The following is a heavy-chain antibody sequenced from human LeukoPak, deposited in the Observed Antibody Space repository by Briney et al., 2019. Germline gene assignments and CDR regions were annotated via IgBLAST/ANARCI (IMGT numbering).Heavy chain of an antibody. CDR1: GFTFSSYS. CDR2: ISSSSSYI. CDR3: ARSTTVGSWYRGTPIDY. J-gene: IGHJ4*02. D-gene: IGHD6-13*01. V-gene: IGHV3-21*01. Sequence: GGSLRLSCAASGFTFSSYSMNWVRQAPGKGLEWVSSISSSSSYIYYADSVKGRFTISRDNAKNSLYLQMNSLRAEDTAVYYCARSTTVGSWYRGTPIDYWGQGTLVTVSS.